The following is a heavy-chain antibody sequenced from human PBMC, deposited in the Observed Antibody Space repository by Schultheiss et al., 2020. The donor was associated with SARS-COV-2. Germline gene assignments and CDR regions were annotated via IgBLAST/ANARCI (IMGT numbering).Heavy chain of an antibody. Sequence: ASVKVSCKASGYTFTSYYMHWVRQAPGQGLEWMGWMNPNSGNTSYAQKFQGRVTMTRDTSTSTVFMDLSSLRSEDTAVYYCASGERSTDGMDVWGQGTTVTVSS. CDR2: MNPNSGNT. D-gene: IGHD1-1*01. CDR3: ASGERSTDGMDV. J-gene: IGHJ6*02. CDR1: GYTFTSYY. V-gene: IGHV1-46*01.